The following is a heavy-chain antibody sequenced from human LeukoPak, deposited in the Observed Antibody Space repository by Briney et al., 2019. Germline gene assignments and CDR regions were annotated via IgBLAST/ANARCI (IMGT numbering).Heavy chain of an antibody. CDR2: IIPIFGTA. CDR1: GYTFTGYY. CDR3: ASLGVSDIVVVVAATDPEYYYYMDV. D-gene: IGHD2-15*01. Sequence: GASVKVSCKASGYTFTGYYMHWVRQAPGQGLEWMGGIIPIFGTANYAQKFQGRVTITTDESTSTAYMELSSLRSEDTAVYYCASLGVSDIVVVVAATDPEYYYYMDVWGKGTTVTVSS. J-gene: IGHJ6*03. V-gene: IGHV1-69*05.